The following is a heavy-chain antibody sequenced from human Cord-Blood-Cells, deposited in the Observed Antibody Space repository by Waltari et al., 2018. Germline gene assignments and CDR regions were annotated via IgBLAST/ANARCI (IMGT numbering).Heavy chain of an antibody. CDR1: GGTFSSSA. J-gene: IGHJ4*02. CDR3: ARETPYCDY. V-gene: IGHV1-69*06. D-gene: IGHD2-21*01. CDR2: VIPIFGTA. Sequence: QVQLVQSGAEVTKPGSLVKVSCKASGGTFSSSALSWVRQAPGQGLEWMGGVIPIFGTANYAQQFQGRVTITADKSTSTAYMELSSLRSEDTAVYYCARETPYCDYWCQGTLVTVSS.